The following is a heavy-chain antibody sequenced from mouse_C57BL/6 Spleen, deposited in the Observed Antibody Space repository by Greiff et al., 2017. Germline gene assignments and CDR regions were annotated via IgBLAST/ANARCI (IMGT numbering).Heavy chain of an antibody. Sequence: QVQLQQSGAELVRPGTSVKVSCKASGYAFTNYLIEWVKQRPGQGLEWIGVINPGSGGTNYNEKFKGKATLTADKSSSTAYMKLSSLTSEDSAVYFCARSLDGYYGYWGQGTTRTVSS. D-gene: IGHD2-3*01. V-gene: IGHV1-54*01. CDR1: GYAFTNYL. CDR2: INPGSGGT. J-gene: IGHJ2*01. CDR3: ARSLDGYYGY.